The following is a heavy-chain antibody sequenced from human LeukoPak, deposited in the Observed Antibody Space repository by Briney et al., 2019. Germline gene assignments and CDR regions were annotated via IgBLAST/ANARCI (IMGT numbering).Heavy chain of an antibody. CDR3: ASHYDFWSGYPFYYYYMDV. D-gene: IGHD3-3*01. CDR2: INPSGGST. Sequence: ASVKVSCNASGYTFTSYYMHWVRQAPGQGLEWMGIINPSGGSTSYAQKFQGRVTMTRDTSTSTVYMELSSLRSEDTAVYYCASHYDFWSGYPFYYYYMDVWGKGTTVTVSS. V-gene: IGHV1-46*01. J-gene: IGHJ6*03. CDR1: GYTFTSYY.